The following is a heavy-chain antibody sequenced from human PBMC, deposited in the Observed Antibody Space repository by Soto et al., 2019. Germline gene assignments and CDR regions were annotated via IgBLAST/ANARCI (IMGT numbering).Heavy chain of an antibody. J-gene: IGHJ4*02. CDR1: GFTFSSYG. V-gene: IGHV3-30*03. CDR3: ARGQDGYNSFDY. CDR2: ISYDGSNK. D-gene: IGHD5-12*01. Sequence: QVQLVESGGGVVQPGRSLRLSCAASGFTFSSYGMHWVRQAPGKGLEWVAVISYDGSNKYYADSVKGRFTISRDNSKNTLYLQMNSLRAEDTAVYYCARGQDGYNSFDYWGQGTLVTVSS.